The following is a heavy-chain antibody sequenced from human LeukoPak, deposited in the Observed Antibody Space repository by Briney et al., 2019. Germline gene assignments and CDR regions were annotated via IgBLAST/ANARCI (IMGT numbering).Heavy chain of an antibody. CDR1: GFTFSSYS. J-gene: IGHJ6*03. CDR2: ISSGSSSI. Sequence: GSLRLSCAASGFTFSSYSMNWVRQAPGKGLEWVSYISSGSSSIYYADSVKGRFTISRDNAKISLYLQMNSLRAEDTAVYYCARFRSGYYMDVWGKGTTVTVSS. CDR3: ARFRSGYYMDV. D-gene: IGHD2-15*01. V-gene: IGHV3-48*01.